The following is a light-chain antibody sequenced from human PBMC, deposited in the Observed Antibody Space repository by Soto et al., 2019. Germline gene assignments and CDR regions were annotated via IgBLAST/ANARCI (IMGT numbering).Light chain of an antibody. Sequence: EIVLTQSPGTLSLSPGERATLSCRASQSVSSSYLAWYQQKPGQAPRLLIYDASSRATGIPDRFSGSGSGTDFTRTISRLEPEDVAVYYCQQYGSSPETFGQGTKVEIK. J-gene: IGKJ1*01. CDR2: DAS. V-gene: IGKV3-20*01. CDR1: QSVSSSY. CDR3: QQYGSSPET.